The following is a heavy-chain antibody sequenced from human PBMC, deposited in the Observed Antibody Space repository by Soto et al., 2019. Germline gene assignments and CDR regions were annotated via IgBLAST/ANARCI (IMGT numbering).Heavy chain of an antibody. CDR1: GFTFSNYA. CDR2: ISGSGGST. CDR3: AKTQGVYGPREKNWFDP. J-gene: IGHJ5*02. D-gene: IGHD3-10*01. V-gene: IGHV3-23*01. Sequence: PGGSLRLSCAASGFTFSNYAMSWVRQAPGKGLEWVSGISGSGGSTYYADSVKGRFTISRDNSKNTLYLQMNSLRAEDTAVYYCAKTQGVYGPREKNWFDPWGQGTLVTVSS.